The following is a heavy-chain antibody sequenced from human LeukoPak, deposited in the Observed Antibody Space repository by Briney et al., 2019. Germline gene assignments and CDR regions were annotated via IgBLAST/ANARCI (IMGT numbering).Heavy chain of an antibody. CDR1: GGSVNSGDSF. CDR3: ARKLGIAVGDYYYYGLDV. J-gene: IGHJ6*02. D-gene: IGHD6-19*01. V-gene: IGHV4-61*08. CDR2: IYYSGST. Sequence: SDTLSLTCTVSGGSVNSGDSFWSWIRQPPGKGLEWIGNIYYSGSTNYNPSLQSRVTVSIDTSKNQFSLEVRSVTPADTAVYYCARKLGIAVGDYYYYGLDVWGQGTTVTVSS.